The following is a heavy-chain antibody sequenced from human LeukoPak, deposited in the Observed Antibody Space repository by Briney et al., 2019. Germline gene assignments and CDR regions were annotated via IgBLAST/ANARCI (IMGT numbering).Heavy chain of an antibody. CDR3: AREMTYYYDSSGYNPLDY. CDR2: IYTSGST. CDR1: GGSISSYY. J-gene: IGHJ4*02. V-gene: IGHV4-4*07. D-gene: IGHD3-22*01. Sequence: PSETLSLTCTASGGSISSYYWSWIRQPAGKGLEWIGRIYTSGSTNYNPSLKSRVTMSVDTSKNQFSLKPSSVTAADTAVYYCAREMTYYYDSSGYNPLDYWGQGTLVTVSS.